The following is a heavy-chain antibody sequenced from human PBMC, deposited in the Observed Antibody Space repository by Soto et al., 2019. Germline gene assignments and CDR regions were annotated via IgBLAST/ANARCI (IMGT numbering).Heavy chain of an antibody. V-gene: IGHV3-23*01. Sequence: GGSLRLSCAASRLSFDNYAMSWVRQAPGKGLEWVSGISGSGTSTYFADSVKGRFTVSRDNFRNTVYLQMSSLRAADTAIYYCARDHFSFSSGYFDYWGQGTLVTVSS. CDR1: RLSFDNYA. CDR2: ISGSGTST. D-gene: IGHD6-19*01. J-gene: IGHJ4*02. CDR3: ARDHFSFSSGYFDY.